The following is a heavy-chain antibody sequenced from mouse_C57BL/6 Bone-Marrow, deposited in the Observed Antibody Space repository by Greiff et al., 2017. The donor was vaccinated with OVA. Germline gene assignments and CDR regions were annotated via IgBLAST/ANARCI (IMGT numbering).Heavy chain of an antibody. J-gene: IGHJ3*01. V-gene: IGHV1-39*01. CDR3: ARENYYGSGAY. CDR2: INPNYGTT. Sequence: VQLQQSGPELVKPGASVKISCKASGYSFTDYNMNWVKQSNGKSLEWIGVINPNYGTTSYNQKFKGKATLTIAQSSSTAYMQLDSRTSEDSAVDYCARENYYGSGAYWGQGTLVTVSA. CDR1: GYSFTDYN. D-gene: IGHD1-1*01.